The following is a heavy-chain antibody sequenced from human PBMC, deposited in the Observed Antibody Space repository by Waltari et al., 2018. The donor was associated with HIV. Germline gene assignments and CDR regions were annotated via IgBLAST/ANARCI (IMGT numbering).Heavy chain of an antibody. CDR2: IKQDGSET. D-gene: IGHD1-26*01. CDR3: ARRGARIVGAHPFDY. CDR1: GFTFSSYW. J-gene: IGHJ4*02. V-gene: IGHV3-7*01. Sequence: EVQLVESGGGLVQPGGSLRLSCAASGFTFSSYWMTWVRQAPGKGLEWVASIKQDGSETYYVDSVKGRFTISRDNAKNSLYLQMTSLRAEDTAVYYCARRGARIVGAHPFDYWGQGTLVTVSS.